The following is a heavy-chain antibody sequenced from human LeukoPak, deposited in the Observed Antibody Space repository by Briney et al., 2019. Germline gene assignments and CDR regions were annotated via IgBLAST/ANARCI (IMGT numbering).Heavy chain of an antibody. CDR1: EFTFSAYA. CDR2: VRYGGNIK. V-gene: IGHV3-30*02. Sequence: PGGSLRLSCAASEFTFSAYAMHWIRQAQGRGLEWVAFVRYGGNIKYYADSVKGRFTISRDNSKNTLYLQMNSLRPEDTAVYYCTKDLGTEYNIFDYWGQGTLVTVSS. J-gene: IGHJ4*02. CDR3: TKDLGTEYNIFDY. D-gene: IGHD3-9*01.